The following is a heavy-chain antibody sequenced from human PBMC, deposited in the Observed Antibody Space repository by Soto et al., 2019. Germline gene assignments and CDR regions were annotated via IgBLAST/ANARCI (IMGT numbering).Heavy chain of an antibody. D-gene: IGHD3-3*01. CDR1: GFTFSSYW. CDR2: IKGDVITT. Sequence: EVQLVESGGGLVQPGGSLRLSCAASGFTFSSYWIHWVRQAPGEGLVWVSRIKGDVITTNYADSVKGRFTISRDNAKKTVFLQINSLRAEDTAGYYCARGAFGAYYLDSWGQGTLVTVSS. J-gene: IGHJ4*02. V-gene: IGHV3-74*01. CDR3: ARGAFGAYYLDS.